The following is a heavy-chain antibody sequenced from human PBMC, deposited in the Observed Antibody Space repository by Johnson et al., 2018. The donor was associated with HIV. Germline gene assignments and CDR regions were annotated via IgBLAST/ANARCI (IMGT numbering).Heavy chain of an antibody. J-gene: IGHJ3*02. CDR1: GFTFDDYG. V-gene: IGHV3-43*02. CDR3: VKDIQVGVSDAFDI. CDR2: ISSSGSTI. D-gene: IGHD3-3*01. Sequence: LLVESGGGLVQPGRSLRLSCAASGFTFDDYGMSWVRQAPGKGLEWVSYISSSGSTIYYADSVKGRFSISRDNSKNSLYLQMSSLRTEDTALYYCVKDIQVGVSDAFDIWGQGTTVTVSS.